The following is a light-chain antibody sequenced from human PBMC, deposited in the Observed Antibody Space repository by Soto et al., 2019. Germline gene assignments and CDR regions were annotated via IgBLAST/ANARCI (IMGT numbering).Light chain of an antibody. Sequence: QSVVTQPPPVSGAPGQRGTISCTGSSSNNGAGYDVQWYQQLPGAAPKLLIFGNSNRPSGVPDRFSGSRSGTSASLAITGLQAEDEADYFCQSYDISLSVSVIFGGGTKVTVL. CDR2: GNS. V-gene: IGLV1-40*01. CDR3: QSYDISLSVSVI. CDR1: SSNNGAGYD. J-gene: IGLJ2*01.